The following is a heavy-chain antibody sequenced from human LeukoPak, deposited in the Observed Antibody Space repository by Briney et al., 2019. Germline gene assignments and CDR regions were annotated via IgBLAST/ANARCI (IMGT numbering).Heavy chain of an antibody. J-gene: IGHJ4*02. CDR3: ARAKLAYCGGDCYHFDY. Sequence: ASVKVSCKASGYTFTGYYMHWVRQAPGQGLEWMGRINRNSGGTNYAQKFQGRVTMTRDTSISTAYMELSRLRSDDTAVYYCARAKLAYCGGDCYHFDYWGQGTPVTVSS. D-gene: IGHD2-21*02. CDR2: INRNSGGT. V-gene: IGHV1-2*06. CDR1: GYTFTGYY.